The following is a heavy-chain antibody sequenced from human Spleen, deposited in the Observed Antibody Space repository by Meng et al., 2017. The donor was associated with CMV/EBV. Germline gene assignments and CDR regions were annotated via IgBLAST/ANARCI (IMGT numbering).Heavy chain of an antibody. Sequence: GSLRLSCTVSGGSISSYYWSWIRQPPGKGLEWIGYIYYSGSTNYNPSLKSRVTISVDTSKNQFSLKLSSVTAADTAVYYCARSCGGDCVIDCWGQGTLVTVSS. CDR2: IYYSGST. CDR3: ARSCGGDCVIDC. J-gene: IGHJ4*02. V-gene: IGHV4-59*12. D-gene: IGHD2-21*01. CDR1: GGSISSYY.